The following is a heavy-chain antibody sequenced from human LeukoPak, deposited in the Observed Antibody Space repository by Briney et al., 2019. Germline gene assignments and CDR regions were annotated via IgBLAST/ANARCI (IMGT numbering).Heavy chain of an antibody. CDR1: GFTFSDYY. V-gene: IGHV3-11*06. CDR3: AREKEWELPFDY. Sequence: GGSLRLSCAASGFTFSDYYMSWIRQAPGKGLEWVSSISSSSSYIYYADSVKGRFTISRDNAKNSLYLQMNSLRAEDTAVYYCAREKEWELPFDYWGQGTLVTVSS. CDR2: ISSSSSYI. J-gene: IGHJ4*02. D-gene: IGHD1-26*01.